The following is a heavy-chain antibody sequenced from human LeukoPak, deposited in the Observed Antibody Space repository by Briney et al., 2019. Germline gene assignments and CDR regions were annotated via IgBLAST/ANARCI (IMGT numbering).Heavy chain of an antibody. CDR1: GFTFSDYY. Sequence: GGSLRLSCAASGFTFSDYYMSWICQAPGKGLEWVSYISSSSSYTNYADSVKGRFTISRDNAKNSLYLQMNSLRAEDTAVYYCARAQLLGYCSGGSCQFYFDYWGQGTLVTVSS. CDR2: ISSSSSYT. V-gene: IGHV3-11*05. CDR3: ARAQLLGYCSGGSCQFYFDY. D-gene: IGHD2-15*01. J-gene: IGHJ4*02.